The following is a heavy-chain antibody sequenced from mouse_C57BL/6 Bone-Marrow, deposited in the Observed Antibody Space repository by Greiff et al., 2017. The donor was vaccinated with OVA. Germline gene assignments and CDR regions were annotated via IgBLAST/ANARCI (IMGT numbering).Heavy chain of an antibody. CDR2: IDPENGDT. J-gene: IGHJ2*01. Sequence: EVQLMESGAELVRPGASVKLSCTASGFNIKDDYMHWVKQRPEQGLEWIGWIDPENGDTEYASKFQGKATITADTSSTTTYLQLSSLTSEDTAVYYCTRLTVDYCGRGTTLTVSS. CDR1: GFNIKDDY. CDR3: TRLTVDY. D-gene: IGHD4-1*01. V-gene: IGHV14-4*01.